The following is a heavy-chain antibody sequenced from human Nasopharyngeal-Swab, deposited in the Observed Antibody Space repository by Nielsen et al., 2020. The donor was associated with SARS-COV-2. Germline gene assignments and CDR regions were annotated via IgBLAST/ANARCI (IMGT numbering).Heavy chain of an antibody. J-gene: IGHJ4*02. CDR3: ATDFAIAVAGPPNY. CDR2: ISAYNGNT. D-gene: IGHD6-19*01. V-gene: IGHV1-18*01. CDR1: GYTFTSYG. Sequence: ASVKVSCKASGYTFTSYGIGWVRQAPGQGLEWMGWISAYNGNTNYAQKFQGRVTMTEDTSTDTAYMELSSLRSEDTAVYYCATDFAIAVAGPPNYWGQGTLVTVSS.